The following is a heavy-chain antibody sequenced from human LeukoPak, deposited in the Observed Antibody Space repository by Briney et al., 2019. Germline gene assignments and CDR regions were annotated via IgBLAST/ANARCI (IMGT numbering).Heavy chain of an antibody. CDR2: VIPIFGTA. Sequence: SVKVSCKASGGTFSSYAISWVRQAPGQGLEWMGGVIPIFGTANYAQKFQGRVTITADESTSTAYMELSSLRSEDTAVYYCARALGYCSGGSCYSNDYWGQGTLVTVSS. CDR3: ARALGYCSGGSCYSNDY. J-gene: IGHJ4*02. CDR1: GGTFSSYA. V-gene: IGHV1-69*01. D-gene: IGHD2-15*01.